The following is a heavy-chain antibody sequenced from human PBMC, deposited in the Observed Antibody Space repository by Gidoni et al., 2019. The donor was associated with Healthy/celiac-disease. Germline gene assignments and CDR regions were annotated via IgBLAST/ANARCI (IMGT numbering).Heavy chain of an antibody. CDR2: IKSKTDGGTT. CDR3: TTFGEGLRWEDAFDI. CDR1: GFTFSNAW. J-gene: IGHJ3*02. V-gene: IGHV3-15*01. D-gene: IGHD4-17*01. Sequence: EVQLVESGGGLVKPGGSLRLSCAASGFTFSNAWMSWVRQAPGKGLEWVGRIKSKTDGGTTDYAAPVKGRFTISRDDSKNTLYLQMNSLKTEDTAVYYCTTFGEGLRWEDAFDIWGQGTMVTVSS.